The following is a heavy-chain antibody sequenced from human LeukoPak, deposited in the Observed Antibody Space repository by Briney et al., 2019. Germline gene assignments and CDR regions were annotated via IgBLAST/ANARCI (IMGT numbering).Heavy chain of an antibody. V-gene: IGHV3-30*18. CDR3: AKDFEGAHDY. Sequence: GGSLRLSCAASGFTFSSYGMHWVRQAPGKGLEWVAVISYDGSNKYYADSVKGRFTISRDNANNSLYLQMNSLRAEDTALYYCAKDFEGAHDYWGQGTLVTVSS. D-gene: IGHD3-16*01. CDR2: ISYDGSNK. CDR1: GFTFSSYG. J-gene: IGHJ4*02.